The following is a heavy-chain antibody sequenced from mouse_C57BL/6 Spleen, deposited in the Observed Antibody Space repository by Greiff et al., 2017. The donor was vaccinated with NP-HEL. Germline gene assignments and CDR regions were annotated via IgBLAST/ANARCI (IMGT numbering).Heavy chain of an antibody. J-gene: IGHJ3*01. Sequence: QVQLQQSGAELVKPGASVKISCKASGYAFSSYWMTWVKQRPGKGLAWIGQIYPGDGDTNYNGKFKGKATLTADKSSSTAYMQLSSLTSEDSAVYFCASKGVTQGFADWGQGTLVTVSA. CDR2: IYPGDGDT. CDR1: GYAFSSYW. V-gene: IGHV1-80*01. D-gene: IGHD2-3*01. CDR3: ASKGVTQGFAD.